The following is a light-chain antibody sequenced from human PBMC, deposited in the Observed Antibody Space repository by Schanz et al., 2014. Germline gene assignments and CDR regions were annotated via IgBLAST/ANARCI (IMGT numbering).Light chain of an antibody. Sequence: QSVLTQPASVSGSPGQSITISCTGTSSDVGGYNYVSWYQQHPGKAPKLMIYDVSNRPSGVSNRFSGSKSGNTAFLTISGLQAEDEADYYCQSYDSSLSGYVVFGGGTKLTVL. CDR2: DVS. CDR1: SSDVGGYNY. V-gene: IGLV2-14*01. CDR3: QSYDSSLSGYVV. J-gene: IGLJ2*01.